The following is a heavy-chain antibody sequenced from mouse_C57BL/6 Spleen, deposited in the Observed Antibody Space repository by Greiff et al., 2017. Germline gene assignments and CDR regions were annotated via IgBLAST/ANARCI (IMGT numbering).Heavy chain of an antibody. V-gene: IGHV1-22*01. CDR1: GYTFTDYN. CDR3: ARYGYDEGDYAMDY. CDR2: INPNNGGT. Sequence: EVQLQQSGPELVKPGASVKMSCKASGYTFTDYNMHWVKQSHGKSLEWIGYINPNNGGTSYNQKFKGKATLTVNKSSSTAYMELRSLTSEDSAVYYCARYGYDEGDYAMDYWGQGTSVTVSS. D-gene: IGHD2-2*01. J-gene: IGHJ4*01.